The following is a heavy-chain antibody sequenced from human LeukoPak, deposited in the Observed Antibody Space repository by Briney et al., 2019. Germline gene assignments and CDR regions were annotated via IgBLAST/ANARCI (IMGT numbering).Heavy chain of an antibody. Sequence: SETLSLTCTVSGGSISHWSWIRRSPGKGLEWIGYIYYSGTTNYNPSLKSRVTISVDTSRNQFSLQLRSVTAADTAVYYCAREDPQTTVPEGMDVWGQGTTVIVSS. CDR1: GGSISH. CDR3: AREDPQTTVPEGMDV. CDR2: IYYSGTT. J-gene: IGHJ6*02. D-gene: IGHD4-17*01. V-gene: IGHV4-59*01.